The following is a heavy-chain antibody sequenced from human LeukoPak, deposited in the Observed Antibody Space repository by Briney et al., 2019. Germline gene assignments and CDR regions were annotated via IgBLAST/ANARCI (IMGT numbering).Heavy chain of an antibody. D-gene: IGHD5-18*01. V-gene: IGHV3-23*01. CDR1: GFTFSSYA. CDR3: AKVGQVDTAMDHYFDY. J-gene: IGHJ4*02. CDR2: ISGSGGST. Sequence: GGFLRLSCAASGFTFSSYAMSWVRQAPGKGLEWVSAISGSGGSTYYADSVKGRFTISRDNSKNTLYLQMNSLRAEDTAVYYCAKVGQVDTAMDHYFDYWGQGTLVTVSS.